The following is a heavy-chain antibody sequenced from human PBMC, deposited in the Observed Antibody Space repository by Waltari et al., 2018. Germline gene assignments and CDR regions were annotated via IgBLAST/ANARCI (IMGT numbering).Heavy chain of an antibody. CDR2: ISSSSSTI. J-gene: IGHJ6*03. V-gene: IGHV3-48*04. CDR3: ARDPAYYYMDV. CDR1: GFTFSSYS. Sequence: EVQLVESGGGLVQPGGSLRLSCAASGFTFSSYSMNWVRQAPGKGLEWVSYISSSSSTIYYADSVKGRFTISRDNAKNSLYLQMNSLRAEDTAVYYCARDPAYYYMDVWGKGTTVTVSS.